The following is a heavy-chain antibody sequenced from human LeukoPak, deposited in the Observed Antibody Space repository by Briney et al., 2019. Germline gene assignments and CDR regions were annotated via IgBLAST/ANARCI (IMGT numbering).Heavy chain of an antibody. CDR2: IKQDGSEK. CDR3: ARQDGYGLYYFDY. Sequence: GGSLRLSCAASGFTFSSYWMSWVRQAPGKGLEWVANIKQDGSEKYYVDSVKGRFTISRDNAKNSLYLQMNSLKASDTAVYFCARQDGYGLYYFDYWGQGALVTVSS. V-gene: IGHV3-7*03. D-gene: IGHD5-18*01. CDR1: GFTFSSYW. J-gene: IGHJ4*02.